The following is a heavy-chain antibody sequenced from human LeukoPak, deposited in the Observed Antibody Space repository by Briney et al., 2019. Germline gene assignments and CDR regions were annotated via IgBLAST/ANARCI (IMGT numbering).Heavy chain of an antibody. J-gene: IGHJ4*02. CDR1: GFSFSGYA. CDR3: AKTTTGYSSGRFPGWPVDY. CDR2: IFGSGGST. Sequence: GGSLRLSCAASGFSFSGYAMYWVRQAPGKGLEWVSGIFGSGGSTHYADSVKGRFTISRDNSKNTVYLQMNSLRAEDTAVYYCAKTTTGYSSGRFPGWPVDYWGQGTLVTVSS. V-gene: IGHV3-23*01. D-gene: IGHD6-19*01.